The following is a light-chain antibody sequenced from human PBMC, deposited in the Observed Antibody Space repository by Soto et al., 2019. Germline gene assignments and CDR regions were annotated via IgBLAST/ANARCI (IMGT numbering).Light chain of an antibody. CDR2: DVS. CDR3: QQYGSSIT. Sequence: EIVLTQSPVTLSLSPGERATLSCRASQSVSTSYLAWYQQKPGQAPRFLIYDVSNRATGIPGRFSGSGSGTDFTLTISRLEPEDFAVYYCQQYGSSITFGQGTRLEI. CDR1: QSVSTSY. J-gene: IGKJ5*01. V-gene: IGKV3-20*01.